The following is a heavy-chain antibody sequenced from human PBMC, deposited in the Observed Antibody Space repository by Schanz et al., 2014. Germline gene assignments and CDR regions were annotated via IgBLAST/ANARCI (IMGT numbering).Heavy chain of an antibody. CDR1: GFTFSTYA. CDR2: INGNGGIT. CDR3: ARPSDSSWYMDV. J-gene: IGHJ6*03. D-gene: IGHD2-21*02. V-gene: IGHV3-23*01. Sequence: EVQLLESGGALVQPGGSLRLSCSASGFTFSTYAMSWVRQAPGKGLEWVSAINGNGGITYYADSVKGRFTISRDNAKNSLYLQMNSLRAEDTAVYYCARPSDSSWYMDVWGKGTTXTVSS.